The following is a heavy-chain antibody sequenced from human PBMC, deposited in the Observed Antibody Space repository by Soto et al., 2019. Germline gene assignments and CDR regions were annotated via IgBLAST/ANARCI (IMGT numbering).Heavy chain of an antibody. CDR2: ISATGAGT. V-gene: IGHV3-23*01. CDR3: AKDRRAGGNYGFYSDF. J-gene: IGHJ4*02. Sequence: EVQLLESGGGLVQPGGSLRLSCAASGFTFSSYGMTWVRQAPGKGLEWVSFISATGAGTYYADSVKGRFTISRDNSKNTLYLQMTSPRADDTAVYYCAKDRRAGGNYGFYSDFWGQGALVIVSS. D-gene: IGHD1-7*01. CDR1: GFTFSSYG.